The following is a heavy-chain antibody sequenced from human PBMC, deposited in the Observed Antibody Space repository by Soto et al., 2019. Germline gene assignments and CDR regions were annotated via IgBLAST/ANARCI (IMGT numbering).Heavy chain of an antibody. CDR1: GFTFDVYA. D-gene: IGHD6-6*01. V-gene: IGHV3-9*01. Sequence: GGSLRLSCAASGFTFDVYAMYWVRQAPGKGLEWVSGISWNSGSIGYADSVKGRFTISRDNAKNSLYLQMNSLRAEDTALYYCAKAARPDRALYYFDYWGQGTLVTVSS. CDR2: ISWNSGSI. J-gene: IGHJ4*02. CDR3: AKAARPDRALYYFDY.